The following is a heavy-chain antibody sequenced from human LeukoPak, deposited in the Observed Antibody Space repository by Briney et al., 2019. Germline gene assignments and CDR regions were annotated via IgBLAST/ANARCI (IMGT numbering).Heavy chain of an antibody. CDR2: INHSGST. D-gene: IGHD3-22*01. CDR3: ARGSMIVVVISARDLAFDI. J-gene: IGHJ3*02. Sequence: SETLSLTCAVYGGSFSGYYWSWIRQPPGKGLEWIGEINHSGSTNYNPSLKSRVTISVDTSKNQFSLKLSSVTAADTAVYYCARGSMIVVVISARDLAFDIWGQGTMVTVSS. CDR1: GGSFSGYY. V-gene: IGHV4-34*01.